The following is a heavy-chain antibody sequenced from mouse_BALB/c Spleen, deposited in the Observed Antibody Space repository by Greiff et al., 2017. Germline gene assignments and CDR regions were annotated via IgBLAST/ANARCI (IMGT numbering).Heavy chain of an antibody. V-gene: IGHV5-12-1*01. CDR3: ARHADGYYRAWFAY. Sequence: EVQGVESGGGLVKPGGSLKLSCAASGFAFSSYDMSWVRQTPEQRLEWVAYISSGGGSTYYPDTVKGRFTISRDNAKNTQYLQMSSLKSEDTAMYYCARHADGYYRAWFAYWGQGTLVTVSA. J-gene: IGHJ3*01. D-gene: IGHD2-3*01. CDR1: GFAFSSYD. CDR2: ISSGGGST.